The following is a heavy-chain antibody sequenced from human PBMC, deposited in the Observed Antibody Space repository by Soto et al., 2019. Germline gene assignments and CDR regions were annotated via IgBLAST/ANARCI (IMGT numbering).Heavy chain of an antibody. V-gene: IGHV3-30-3*01. CDR2: ISYDGSNK. J-gene: IGHJ5*02. Sequence: GGSLRLSCAASGFTFSSYAMHWVRQAPGKGLEWVAVISYDGSNKYYADSVKGRFTISRDNSKNTLYLQMNSLRAEDTAVYYCARGIASIAAAGTSSPWGQGTLVTVSS. CDR3: ARGIASIAAAGTSSP. CDR1: GFTFSSYA. D-gene: IGHD6-13*01.